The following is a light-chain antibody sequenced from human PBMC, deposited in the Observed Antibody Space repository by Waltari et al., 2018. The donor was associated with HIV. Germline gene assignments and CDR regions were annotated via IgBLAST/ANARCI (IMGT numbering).Light chain of an antibody. CDR3: QSYDSSLSGVV. V-gene: IGLV1-40*01. CDR2: GNS. J-gene: IGLJ2*01. CDR1: SSNIGAGYD. Sequence: QSVLTQPPSVSGAPGQRGTISCTGSSSNIGAGYDVHWYQQLPGTAPKLLIYGNSNRPSGVPYRFSGSKSGTSTSLAITGLQAEDEADYYCQSYDSSLSGVVFGGGTKLTVL.